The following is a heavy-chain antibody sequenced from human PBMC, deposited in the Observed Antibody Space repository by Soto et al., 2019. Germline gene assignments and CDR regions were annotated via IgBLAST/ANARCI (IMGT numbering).Heavy chain of an antibody. D-gene: IGHD3-22*01. Sequence: QVQLQESGPGLVKPSETLSLICTVSGDSVSGGGYYWTWIRQPPGKGLEWIGYISFTGDTTYNPSLRSRVTIAMHTANNQFSLKLTSATAADTAPYYCAGGGHYYHSMIWGPGTLVTVSS. CDR1: GDSVSGGGYY. CDR3: AGGGHYYHSMI. J-gene: IGHJ4*02. V-gene: IGHV4-61*08. CDR2: ISFTGDT.